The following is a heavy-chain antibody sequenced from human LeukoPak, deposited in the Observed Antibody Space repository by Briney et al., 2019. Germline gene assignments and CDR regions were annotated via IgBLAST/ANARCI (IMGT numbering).Heavy chain of an antibody. CDR2: IYYSGST. D-gene: IGHD2-21*01. CDR1: RGSIRNYN. J-gene: IGHJ4*02. CDR3: ARESVIASSYDY. V-gene: IGHV4-59*01. Sequence: SETLSLTCTVSRGSIRNYNWSWIRQSPGKGLECVGYIYYSGSTNYNPSRKSRASISVDTSKNQFSLKLTSVTPADTAVYYCARESVIASSYDYWGQGILVTVSS.